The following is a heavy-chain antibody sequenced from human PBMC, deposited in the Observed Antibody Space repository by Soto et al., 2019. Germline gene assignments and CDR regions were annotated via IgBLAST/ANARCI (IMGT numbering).Heavy chain of an antibody. V-gene: IGHV1-2*02. CDR2: INPNSGGT. CDR1: GYTFTGYY. J-gene: IGHJ5*02. CDR3: ARVPPFRTPKDDWFDP. Sequence: ASVKVSCRASGYTFTGYYMHWVRQAPGQGLEWMGWINPNSGGTNYAQKFQGRVTMTRDTSISTAYMELSRLRSNDTAVYYCARVPPFRTPKDDWFDPWGQGTLVTAPQ.